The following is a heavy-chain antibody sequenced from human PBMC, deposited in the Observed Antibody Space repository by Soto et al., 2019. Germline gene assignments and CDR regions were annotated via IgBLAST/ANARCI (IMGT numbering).Heavy chain of an antibody. D-gene: IGHD6-19*01. CDR3: ARERTVAGNDY. V-gene: IGHV1-8*01. CDR1: GYTFTSYD. Sequence: QVQLVQSGAEVKKPGASVKVSCKASGYTFTSYDINWVRQATGQGLEWMGWMNPNRGNTGYAQKFQGRXTXTXXTSISTAYMELSSLRSEDTAVYYCARERTVAGNDYWGQGTLVTVSS. CDR2: MNPNRGNT. J-gene: IGHJ4*02.